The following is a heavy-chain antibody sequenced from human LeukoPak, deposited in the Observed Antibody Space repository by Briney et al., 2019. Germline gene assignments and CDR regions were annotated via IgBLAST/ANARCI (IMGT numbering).Heavy chain of an antibody. J-gene: IGHJ3*02. CDR1: GFTFSTYA. Sequence: GGSLRLSCAASGFTFSTYAMHWVRQAPGKGLEWVAVISYDGSNKYYADSVKGRFTISRDNSKNTLYLQVDSLRGEDTAVYYCAKGVSLYSYGPVDIWGPGTMVTVSS. CDR2: ISYDGSNK. D-gene: IGHD5-18*01. V-gene: IGHV3-30*18. CDR3: AKGVSLYSYGPVDI.